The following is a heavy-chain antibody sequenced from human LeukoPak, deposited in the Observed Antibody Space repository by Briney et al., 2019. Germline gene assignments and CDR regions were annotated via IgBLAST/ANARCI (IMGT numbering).Heavy chain of an antibody. CDR1: GFIFSSYA. CDR2: ISGSGGST. J-gene: IGHJ4*02. CDR3: AKDTYSYGGGVFDY. V-gene: IGHV3-23*01. Sequence: GGSLRLSCAASGFIFSSYAMSWVRQAPGKGLEWVSAISGSGGSTYYADSVRGRFTISRDNSKNTLYLQMNSLRAEDTAVYYCAKDTYSYGGGVFDYWGQGTLVTVSS. D-gene: IGHD5-18*01.